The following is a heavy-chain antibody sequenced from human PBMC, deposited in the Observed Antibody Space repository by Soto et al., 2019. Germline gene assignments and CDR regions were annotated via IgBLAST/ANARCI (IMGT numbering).Heavy chain of an antibody. J-gene: IGHJ6*02. CDR3: ARSQWLVWGYYYGMDV. D-gene: IGHD6-19*01. Sequence: QVQLQQWGAGLLKPSETLSLTCAVYGGSFSGYYWSWIRQPPGKELEWIGEINHSGSTNYNPSLKSRVTISVDTSKNQFSLKLSSVTAADTAVYYCARSQWLVWGYYYGMDVWGQGTTVTVSS. CDR1: GGSFSGYY. CDR2: INHSGST. V-gene: IGHV4-34*01.